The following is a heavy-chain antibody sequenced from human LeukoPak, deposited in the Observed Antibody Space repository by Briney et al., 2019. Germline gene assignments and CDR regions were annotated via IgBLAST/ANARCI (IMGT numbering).Heavy chain of an antibody. CDR3: ARDYYDSSGYYDAEYFQH. CDR2: INPNSGVT. J-gene: IGHJ1*01. V-gene: IGHV1-2*06. D-gene: IGHD3-22*01. CDR1: RYPVTRYY. Sequence: ASVKASCKASRYPVTRYYVNCVPRAPGQGLEGRGRINPNSGVTNYAQKSQGRVTMTTDTTISTAYMELSRLRSDDTAVYYCARDYYDSSGYYDAEYFQHWGQGTLVTV.